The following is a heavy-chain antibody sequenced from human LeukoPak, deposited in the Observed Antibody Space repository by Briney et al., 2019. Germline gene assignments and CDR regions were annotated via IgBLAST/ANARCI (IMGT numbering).Heavy chain of an antibody. CDR3: ARDGEYYYDSSGYSSYNWFDP. Sequence: ASVKVSCKTSGYTFTGYYMHWVRQAPGQGHEWMGRINPNRGDTNYAQKFQGRVTMTGDTSITTAYMELNSLRSDDTAVYYCARDGEYYYDSSGYSSYNWFDPRGQGTLVTVSS. CDR2: INPNRGDT. J-gene: IGHJ5*02. D-gene: IGHD3-22*01. CDR1: GYTFTGYY. V-gene: IGHV1-2*06.